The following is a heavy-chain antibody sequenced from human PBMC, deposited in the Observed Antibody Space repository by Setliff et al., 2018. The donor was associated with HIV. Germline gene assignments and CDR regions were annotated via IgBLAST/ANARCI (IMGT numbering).Heavy chain of an antibody. CDR2: IHTTGST. V-gene: IGHV4-61*09. J-gene: IGHJ5*02. CDR1: GDSISSGSYY. D-gene: IGHD3-16*01. Sequence: PSETLSLTCSVSGDSISSGSYYWSWIRLPAGKGLEWIGQIHTTGSTNYNPSLKSRVTISMDTSKNQFSLNLNSVTATDTAVYYCAKRTFGSGRLDPWGQGTPVTVSS. CDR3: AKRTFGSGRLDP.